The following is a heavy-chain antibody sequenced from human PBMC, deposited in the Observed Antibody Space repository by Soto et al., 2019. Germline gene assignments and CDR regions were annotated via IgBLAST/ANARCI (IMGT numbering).Heavy chain of an antibody. CDR3: ARGADIVVVPAAIRRGPYYFHY. V-gene: IGHV4-34*01. J-gene: IGHJ4*02. Sequence: QVQLQQWGAGLLKPSETLSLTCAVYGGSFSGYYWSWIRQPPGKGLEWIGEINHSGSTNYNPSLKSRVTISVDTSKNQFSLKLSSVTAADTAVYYCARGADIVVVPAAIRRGPYYFHYWGQGTLVTVSS. D-gene: IGHD2-2*02. CDR2: INHSGST. CDR1: GGSFSGYY.